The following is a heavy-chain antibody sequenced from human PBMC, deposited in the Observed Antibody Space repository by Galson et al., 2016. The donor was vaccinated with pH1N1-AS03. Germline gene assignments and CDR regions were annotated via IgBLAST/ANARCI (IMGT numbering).Heavy chain of an antibody. V-gene: IGHV1-69*13. J-gene: IGHJ6*02. Sequence: SVKVSCKASGGTFSSYVISWVRQAPGQGLEWMGVIRPIFGTENYAQTFQGRVTITADESTSTAYMELSSLRSEDTAVYYCAREGYSGSLDGIDFNYYGMDVWGQGTTVTVSS. CDR2: IRPIFGTE. CDR3: AREGYSGSLDGIDFNYYGMDV. D-gene: IGHD1-26*01. CDR1: GGTFSSYV.